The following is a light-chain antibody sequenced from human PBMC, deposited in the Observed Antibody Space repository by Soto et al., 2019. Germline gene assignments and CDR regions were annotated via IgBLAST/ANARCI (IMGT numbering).Light chain of an antibody. V-gene: IGLV2-14*03. CDR1: SSDVGNNNY. J-gene: IGLJ1*01. CDR2: DVT. Sequence: QSALTQPASVSGSPGQSITISCTGTSSDVGNNNYVSWYQHNPGRAPKVMICDVTNRPSGVSNRFSGSKSGNTASLTISGLQAEDEADYYCSSFTGSSYLFGTGTNFTVL. CDR3: SSFTGSSYL.